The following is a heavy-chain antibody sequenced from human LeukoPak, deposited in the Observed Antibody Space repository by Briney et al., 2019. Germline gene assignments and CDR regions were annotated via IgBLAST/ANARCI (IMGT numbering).Heavy chain of an antibody. D-gene: IGHD3-10*01. V-gene: IGHV5-51*01. CDR1: GNSFNNHF. J-gene: IGHJ4*02. Sequence: GESPKISRKGSGNSFNNHFIGWVRQMPGKGLEWMGIIYPGDSETRYSPSFQGQVTISADKSISTVYLQWSSLEASDTAMYYCARRSTVIRGVLEEAFDYWGQGTLVTVSS. CDR3: ARRSTVIRGVLEEAFDY. CDR2: IYPGDSET.